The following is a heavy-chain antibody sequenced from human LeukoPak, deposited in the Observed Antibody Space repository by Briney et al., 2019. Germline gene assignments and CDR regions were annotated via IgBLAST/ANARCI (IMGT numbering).Heavy chain of an antibody. Sequence: PGGSLRLSCAASGFTFSSYAMHWVRQAPGKGLEWAAVISSDGNTKYYADSVKGRFTISRDNSNNTLYLQMNSLRADDTAIYYCARRRIVGSTDDAFDIWGQGTTVTLSS. CDR1: GFTFSSYA. D-gene: IGHD1-26*01. CDR2: ISSDGNTK. V-gene: IGHV3-30-3*01. CDR3: ARRRIVGSTDDAFDI. J-gene: IGHJ3*02.